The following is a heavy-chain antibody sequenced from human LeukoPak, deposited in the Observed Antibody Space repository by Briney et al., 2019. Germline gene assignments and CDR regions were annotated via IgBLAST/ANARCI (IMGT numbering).Heavy chain of an antibody. V-gene: IGHV1-3*01. CDR1: GYTFTAHA. D-gene: IGHD3-16*01. CDR2: IKVASGDT. Sequence: GASVKVSCKASGYTFTAHAVHWVRQAPGQRLEWMGWIKVASGDTGYSQRFQDRVTITRDTSASTGYMEMSSLISEDTAVYYCASKPRGESRPFDYWGQGTLVTVSS. J-gene: IGHJ4*02. CDR3: ASKPRGESRPFDY.